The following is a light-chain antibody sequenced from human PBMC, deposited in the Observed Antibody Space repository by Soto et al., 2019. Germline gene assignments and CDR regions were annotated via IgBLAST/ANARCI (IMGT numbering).Light chain of an antibody. CDR3: SSYTSSSSLVG. Sequence: QSALTQPASVSGSPGQSITISCTGTSSDVGAYEYVSWYQQHPGKAPKLMIYEVSNRPSGVSNRFSGSKSGNTASLTISGLQPEDEAEYYCSSYTSSSSLVGFGGGTKLTVL. J-gene: IGLJ2*01. CDR2: EVS. CDR1: SSDVGAYEY. V-gene: IGLV2-14*01.